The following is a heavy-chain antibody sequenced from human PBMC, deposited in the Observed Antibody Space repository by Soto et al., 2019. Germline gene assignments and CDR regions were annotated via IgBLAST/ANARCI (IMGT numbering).Heavy chain of an antibody. Sequence: QDQLVQSGAEVKKPGASVTVSCKASGYSFTNYGITWVRQAPGQGLEWMGWISGFNGNTHYAQKLQGRVTMTTDPSTSTAYMELRSLRSDDTAVYYCARDSGVAPPVAGNTHYYYYMDVWGKGTTVTVSS. D-gene: IGHD6-19*01. CDR2: ISGFNGNT. V-gene: IGHV1-18*01. CDR1: GYSFTNYG. CDR3: ARDSGVAPPVAGNTHYYYYMDV. J-gene: IGHJ6*03.